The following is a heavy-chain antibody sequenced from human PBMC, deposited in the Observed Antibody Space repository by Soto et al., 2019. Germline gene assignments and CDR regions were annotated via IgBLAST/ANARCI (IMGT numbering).Heavy chain of an antibody. CDR3: ARDFEY. J-gene: IGHJ4*02. V-gene: IGHV3-74*01. CDR1: GFTSSTFW. Sequence: EVQLVESGGGLVQPGGSRRPSCEASGFTSSTFWMHWFRQAPGKGPLWVSRIISDGSSTYYADSVKGRVTISRDNAKNTLYLQVNSLRPEDTAVYYCARDFEYWGQGTLVTVSS. CDR2: IISDGSST.